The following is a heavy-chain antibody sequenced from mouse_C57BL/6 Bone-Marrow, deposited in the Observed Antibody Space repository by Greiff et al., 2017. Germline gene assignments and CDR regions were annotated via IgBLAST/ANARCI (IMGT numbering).Heavy chain of an antibody. J-gene: IGHJ4*01. V-gene: IGHV5-4*01. CDR2: ISDGGSYT. CDR3: ARDGYYAMDY. Sequence: EVQLQESGGGLVKPGGSLKLSCAASGFTFSSYAMSWVRQTPEKRLEWVATISDGGSYTYYPDNVKGRFTISRDNAENNLYLQMSHLKSEDTAMYYCARDGYYAMDYWGQGTSVTVSS. CDR1: GFTFSSYA.